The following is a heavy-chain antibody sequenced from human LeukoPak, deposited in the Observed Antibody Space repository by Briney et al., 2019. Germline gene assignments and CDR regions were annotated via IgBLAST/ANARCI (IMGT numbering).Heavy chain of an antibody. V-gene: IGHV4-31*03. J-gene: IGHJ5*02. Sequence: SETLSLTCTVSGGSISSGGYYWSWIRQHPGKGLEWIGYIYYSGSTYYNPPLKSRVTISVDTSKNQFSLKLSSVTAADTAVYYCARGAAMVRGVISDWFDPWGQGTLVTVSS. CDR3: ARGAAMVRGVISDWFDP. CDR2: IYYSGST. CDR1: GGSISSGGYY. D-gene: IGHD3-10*01.